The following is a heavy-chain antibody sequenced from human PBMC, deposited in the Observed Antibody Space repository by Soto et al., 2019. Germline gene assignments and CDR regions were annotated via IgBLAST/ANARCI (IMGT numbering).Heavy chain of an antibody. CDR1: GGSISSSSYY. CDR3: ARQGGYSYAHGVIDY. J-gene: IGHJ4*02. CDR2: IYYSGST. Sequence: QLQLQESGPGLVKPSETLSLTCTVSGGSISSSSYYWGWIRQPPGKGLEWIGSIYYSGSTYYNPSLKSRVTISVDTSKNQFSLKLSSVTAADTAVYYCARQGGYSYAHGVIDYWGQGTLVTVSS. D-gene: IGHD5-18*01. V-gene: IGHV4-39*01.